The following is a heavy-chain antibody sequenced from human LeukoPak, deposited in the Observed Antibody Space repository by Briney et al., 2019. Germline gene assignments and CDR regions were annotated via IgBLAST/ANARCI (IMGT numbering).Heavy chain of an antibody. CDR1: GGTFSSYA. D-gene: IGHD6-13*01. V-gene: IGHV1-69*01. J-gene: IGHJ5*02. Sequence: SVKVSCKASGGTFSSYAISWVRQAPGQGLEWMGGIIPIFGTANYAQKFQGRVTITADESTSTAYMELRSLRSEDTAVYYCAREESSRLSAWFDPWGQGTLVTVSS. CDR3: AREESSRLSAWFDP. CDR2: IIPIFGTA.